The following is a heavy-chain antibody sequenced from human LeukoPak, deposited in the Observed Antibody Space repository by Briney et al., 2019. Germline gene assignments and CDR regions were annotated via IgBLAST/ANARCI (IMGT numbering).Heavy chain of an antibody. D-gene: IGHD3-22*01. CDR3: ARNTNYYDSSGDVDY. CDR2: INPNSGGT. V-gene: IGHV1-2*02. Sequence: ASVKVSCKASGYTFTGYYMHWVRQAPGQGLEWMGWINPNSGGTNYAQKFQGRVTMTRDTSISTAYMELSRLRSDDTAVYYCARNTNYYDSSGDVDYWGQGTLVTVSS. CDR1: GYTFTGYY. J-gene: IGHJ4*02.